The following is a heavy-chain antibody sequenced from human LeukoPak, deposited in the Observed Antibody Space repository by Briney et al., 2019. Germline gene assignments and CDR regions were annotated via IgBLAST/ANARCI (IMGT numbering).Heavy chain of an antibody. V-gene: IGHV4-59*12. CDR1: GGSISSYY. Sequence: NPSETLSLTCTVSGGSISSYYWSWIRQPPGKGLEWIGYISYSGSTNYNPSLKSRVTISVDTSKNQFSLKLSSVTAADTAVYYCARGRSVWDYVWGSYRQIQNWFDPWGQGTLVTVSS. CDR3: ARGRSVWDYVWGSYRQIQNWFDP. D-gene: IGHD3-16*02. J-gene: IGHJ5*02. CDR2: ISYSGST.